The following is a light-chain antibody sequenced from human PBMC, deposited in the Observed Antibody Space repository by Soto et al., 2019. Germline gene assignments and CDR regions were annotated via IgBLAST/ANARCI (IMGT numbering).Light chain of an antibody. CDR1: SSNIGGNS. V-gene: IGLV1-51*01. CDR3: GSWDSSMSADV. Sequence: QSVLTQPPSVSAAPGQKVTISCSGSSSNIGGNSVSWYQQLPGTAPTLLIYDDNKRPSGIPDRFSGSKSGTSATLGITGFQTGDEADYYCGSWDSSMSADVFGTGTKATVL. CDR2: DDN. J-gene: IGLJ1*01.